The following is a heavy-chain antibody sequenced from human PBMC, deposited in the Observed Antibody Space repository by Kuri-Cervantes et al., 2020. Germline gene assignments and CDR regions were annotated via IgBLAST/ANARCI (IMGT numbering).Heavy chain of an antibody. V-gene: IGHV4-34*01. Sequence: SQTLSLTCAVYGGSFSGYYWSWIRQPPGKGLEWIGEINHSGSTNYNPSLTSRVTISVDTSKNQFSLKLSSVTAADTAVYYCARGEANMITFGGVIGHDAFDIWGQGTMVTVSS. CDR3: ARGEANMITFGGVIGHDAFDI. D-gene: IGHD3-16*02. J-gene: IGHJ3*02. CDR2: INHSGST. CDR1: GGSFSGYY.